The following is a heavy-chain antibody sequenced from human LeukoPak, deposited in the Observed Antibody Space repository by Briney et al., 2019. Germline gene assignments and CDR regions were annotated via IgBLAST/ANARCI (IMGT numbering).Heavy chain of an antibody. CDR3: ARVKQLVPHLENWFDP. J-gene: IGHJ5*02. Sequence: SETLSLTCTVSGYSISSGYYWGWIRQAPGKGLEWIGSIYISGSTYYNPSPKSRVTMSVDTSKNQFSLKLSSVTAADTAVYYCARVKQLVPHLENWFDPWGQGTLVTVSS. D-gene: IGHD6-6*01. CDR1: GYSISSGYY. CDR2: IYISGST. V-gene: IGHV4-38-2*02.